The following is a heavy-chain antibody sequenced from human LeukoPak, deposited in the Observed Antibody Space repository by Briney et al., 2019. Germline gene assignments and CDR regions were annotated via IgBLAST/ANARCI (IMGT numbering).Heavy chain of an antibody. V-gene: IGHV6-1*01. CDR2: TYYRSKWYN. Sequence: SQTLSLTCAISGDSVSSNSAAWHWIRQSPSRGLEWLGRTYYRSKWYNDYAVSVRSRITTNPDTSKNQFSLQLNSVTPEDTAVYYCTRGPPAGAFDYWGQGTLVTVSS. D-gene: IGHD6-19*01. CDR3: TRGPPAGAFDY. CDR1: GDSVSSNSAA. J-gene: IGHJ4*02.